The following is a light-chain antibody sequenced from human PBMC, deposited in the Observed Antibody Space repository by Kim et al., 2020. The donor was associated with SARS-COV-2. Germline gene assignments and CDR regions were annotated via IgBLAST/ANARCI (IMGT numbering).Light chain of an antibody. CDR1: SSDVGAYNY. Sequence: QSALTQFASVYGSPGQSITISCTGTSSDVGAYNYVSWYQQHPGKAPKLMIYDVTKRPSGVSNRFSGSKSGNTASLTISGLQTEDEADYYCSSYTSSDTWVFGGGTQLTVL. CDR2: DVT. V-gene: IGLV2-14*03. CDR3: SSYTSSDTWV. J-gene: IGLJ3*02.